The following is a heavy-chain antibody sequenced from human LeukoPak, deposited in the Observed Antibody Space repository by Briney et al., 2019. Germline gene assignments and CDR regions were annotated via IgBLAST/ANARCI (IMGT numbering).Heavy chain of an antibody. Sequence: ASVKVSCKASGYTFTSYAMHWVRQAPGQRLEWMGWINAGNGNTKYSQKFQGRVTITRDTSASTAYMELSSLRSEDTAVYYCARDLLIYSGYDLYYFDYWGQGTLVTVSS. V-gene: IGHV1-3*01. CDR3: ARDLLIYSGYDLYYFDY. CDR1: GYTFTSYA. D-gene: IGHD5-12*01. J-gene: IGHJ4*02. CDR2: INAGNGNT.